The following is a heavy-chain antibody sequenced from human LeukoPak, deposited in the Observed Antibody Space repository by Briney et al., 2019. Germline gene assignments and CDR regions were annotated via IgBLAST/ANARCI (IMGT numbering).Heavy chain of an antibody. CDR3: ARDGAPRGYSYGYFDY. Sequence: GGSLRLSCAASGFTFSSYVMHWVRQAPGKGLEWVAVISYDGSNKYYADSVKGRFTISRDNSKNTLYLQMNSLRAEDTAVYYCARDGAPRGYSYGYFDYWGQGTLVTVSS. CDR2: ISYDGSNK. D-gene: IGHD5-18*01. CDR1: GFTFSSYV. J-gene: IGHJ4*02. V-gene: IGHV3-30-3*01.